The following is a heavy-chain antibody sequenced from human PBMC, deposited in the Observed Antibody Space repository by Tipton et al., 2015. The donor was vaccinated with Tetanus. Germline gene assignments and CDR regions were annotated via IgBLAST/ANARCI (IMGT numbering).Heavy chain of an antibody. CDR2: INHSGGT. J-gene: IGHJ5*01. D-gene: IGHD4/OR15-4a*01. CDR1: VGSFSGYY. Sequence: TLSLTCAVYVGSFSGYYWSWIRQPPGKGLEWIGEINHSGGTNYNPSLKSRVTMSLDTSKSQFSLKLSSVTAADTAVYYCARDGWGLTNWFDSWGQGTLVTVSS. CDR3: ARDGWGLTNWFDS. V-gene: IGHV4-34*01.